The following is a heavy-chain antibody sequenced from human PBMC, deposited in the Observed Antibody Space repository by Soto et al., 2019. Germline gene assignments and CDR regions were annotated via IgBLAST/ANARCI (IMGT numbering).Heavy chain of an antibody. V-gene: IGHV3-33*01. CDR2: IWYDGSNK. Sequence: GGSLRLSCAASGFTFSSYGMHWVRRAPGKGLEWVAVIWYDGSNKYYADSVKGRFTISRDNSKNTLYLQMNSLRAEDTAVYYCATEYYYDSSGSFFYYGMDVWGQGTTVTVSS. CDR3: ATEYYYDSSGSFFYYGMDV. J-gene: IGHJ6*02. D-gene: IGHD3-22*01. CDR1: GFTFSSYG.